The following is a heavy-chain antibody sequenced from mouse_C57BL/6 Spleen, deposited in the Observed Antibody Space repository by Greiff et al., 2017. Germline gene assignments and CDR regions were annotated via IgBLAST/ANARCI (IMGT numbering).Heavy chain of an antibody. D-gene: IGHD2-3*01. CDR2: INPNNGGT. J-gene: IGHJ3*01. Sequence: VQLQQSGPELVKPGASVKIPCKASGYTFTDYNMDWVKQSHGKSLEWIGDINPNNGGTIYNQKFKGKATLTVDKSSSTAYMELRSLTSEDTAVYYCARGVYDGYRAWFAYWGQGTLVTVSA. CDR3: ARGVYDGYRAWFAY. CDR1: GYTFTDYN. V-gene: IGHV1-18*01.